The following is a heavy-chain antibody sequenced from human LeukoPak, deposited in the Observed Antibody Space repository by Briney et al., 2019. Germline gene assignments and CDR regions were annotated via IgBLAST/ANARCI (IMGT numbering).Heavy chain of an antibody. CDR3: ARPCDPYDFWSGPDY. CDR2: IYTSGST. V-gene: IGHV4-61*02. Sequence: SETLSLTCTVSGGSISSGSYYWSWIRQPAGKGLEWIGRIYTSGSTNYNPSLKSRVTISVDTSKNQFSLKLSSVTAADTAVYYCARPCDPYDFWSGPDYWGQGTLVTVSS. J-gene: IGHJ4*02. CDR1: GGSISSGSYY. D-gene: IGHD3-3*01.